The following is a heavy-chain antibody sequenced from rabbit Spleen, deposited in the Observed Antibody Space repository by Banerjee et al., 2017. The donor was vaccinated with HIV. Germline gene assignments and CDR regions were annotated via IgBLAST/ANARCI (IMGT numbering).Heavy chain of an antibody. V-gene: IGHV1S45*01. CDR2: IYTVNDAT. D-gene: IGHD4-2*01. CDR3: ARSYDGANGDAMSRLYL. J-gene: IGHJ3*01. CDR1: RFSFSSGYW. Sequence: QEQLEESGGDLVKPEGSLTLTCTASRFSFSSGYWMSWVRQAPGKGLEWIGTIYTVNDATHYASWAKGRLTISKISSTTVTLQMTSLTAADTATYFCARSYDGANGDAMSRLYLWG.